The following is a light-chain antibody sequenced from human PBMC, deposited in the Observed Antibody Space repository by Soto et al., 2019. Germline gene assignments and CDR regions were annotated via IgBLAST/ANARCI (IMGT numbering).Light chain of an antibody. CDR1: SSDVGLYDY. CDR3: SSYTTVFTYV. J-gene: IGLJ1*01. CDR2: EVS. V-gene: IGLV2-14*01. Sequence: QTASVSGSPGQSITVSCTGTSSDVGLYDYVSWYQQHPGKSPKLIVYEVSHRPSGVSSRFSGSKSGNTASLTISGLQTEDEADYYCSSYTTVFTYVFGTGTKLTVL.